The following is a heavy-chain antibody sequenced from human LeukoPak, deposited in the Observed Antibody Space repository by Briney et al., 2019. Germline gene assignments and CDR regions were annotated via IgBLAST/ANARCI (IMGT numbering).Heavy chain of an antibody. J-gene: IGHJ6*03. CDR3: ARDWGVGGRPGYMDV. V-gene: IGHV4-59*01. D-gene: IGHD6-6*01. Sequence: PSETLSLTCTVSGDSISNKYWSWLRQPPGKGLEWIGYIYYSGNTNCNPSLKSRVTILVDTSKNQVSLKLSSVTAADTAVYFCARDWGVGGRPGYMDVWGKGTTVTVSS. CDR2: IYYSGNT. CDR1: GDSISNKY.